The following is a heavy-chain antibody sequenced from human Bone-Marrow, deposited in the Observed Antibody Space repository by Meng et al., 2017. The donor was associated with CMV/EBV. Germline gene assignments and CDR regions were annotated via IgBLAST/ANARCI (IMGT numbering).Heavy chain of an antibody. V-gene: IGHV4-34*01. Sequence: SETLSLTCAVYGGSFSGYYWSWIRQPPGKGLEWIGEINHSGSTNYNPSLKSRVTISVDTSKNQFSLKLSSVTAADTAVYYCARDQNPSEYSSSSPIPLWGQGPRVTGSS. J-gene: IGHJ4*02. CDR1: GGSFSGYY. CDR3: ARDQNPSEYSSSSPIPL. D-gene: IGHD6-6*01. CDR2: INHSGST.